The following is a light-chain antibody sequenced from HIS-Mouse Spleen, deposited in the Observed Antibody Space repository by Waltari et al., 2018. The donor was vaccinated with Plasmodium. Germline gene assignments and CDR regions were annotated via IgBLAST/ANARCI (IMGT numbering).Light chain of an antibody. CDR2: SNN. CDR1: ISRIGSNP. CDR3: AAWDDSLNGVV. J-gene: IGLJ2*01. Sequence: QSVLTQPPSASGTPGQRVTISCSGSISRIGSNPVTWYQPLPGTAPKLLIYSNNQRPSGVPDRFSGSKSGTSASLAISGLQSEDEADYYCAAWDDSLNGVVFAGGTKLTVL. V-gene: IGLV1-44*01.